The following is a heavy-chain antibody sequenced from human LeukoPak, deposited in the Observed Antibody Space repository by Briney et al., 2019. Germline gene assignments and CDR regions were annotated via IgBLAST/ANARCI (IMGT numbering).Heavy chain of an antibody. V-gene: IGHV1-69*01. Sequence: ASVKVSCKASGGTFSSYAISWVRQAPGQGLEWMGGIIPIFGTANYAQKFQGRATITADESTSTAYMELSSLRSEDTAVYYCARVKYNWNSAPFDYWGQGTLVTVSS. CDR2: IIPIFGTA. CDR1: GGTFSSYA. CDR3: ARVKYNWNSAPFDY. D-gene: IGHD1-7*01. J-gene: IGHJ4*02.